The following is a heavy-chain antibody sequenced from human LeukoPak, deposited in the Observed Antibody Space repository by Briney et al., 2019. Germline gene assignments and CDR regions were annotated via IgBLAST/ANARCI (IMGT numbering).Heavy chain of an antibody. CDR1: GFTFSSYW. V-gene: IGHV3-74*01. CDR2: INTDGSST. CDR3: ARESRWLPKAGDY. Sequence: PGGSLRLSCAASGFTFSSYWMHWVRQAPGKGLVWVSRINTDGSSTSYADSVKGRFTISRDNAKNTLYLQMNSLRAEDTAVYSCARESRWLPKAGDYWGPGTLVTVSS. D-gene: IGHD5-24*01. J-gene: IGHJ4*02.